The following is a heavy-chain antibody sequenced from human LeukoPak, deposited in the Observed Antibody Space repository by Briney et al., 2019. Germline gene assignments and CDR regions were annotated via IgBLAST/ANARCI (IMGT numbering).Heavy chain of an antibody. Sequence: SETLSLTCSVSGTSISSNYWSWIRQPPGKGLEWIGHIYNTGSTNYNPSLKSRVTISVDTSKNQFALNLSSVTAADTAVYFCARARSSWDYYFDYWGPGTLVTVSS. CDR1: GTSISSNY. CDR3: ARARSSWDYYFDY. D-gene: IGHD2-2*01. V-gene: IGHV4-59*01. CDR2: IYNTGST. J-gene: IGHJ4*02.